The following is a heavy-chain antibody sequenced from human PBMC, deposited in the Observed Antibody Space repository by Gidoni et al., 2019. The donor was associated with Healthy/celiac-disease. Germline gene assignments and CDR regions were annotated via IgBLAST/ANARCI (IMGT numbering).Heavy chain of an antibody. CDR2: ISSSGSTI. CDR1: GFTFSSYE. J-gene: IGHJ6*02. CDR3: ARDRLGGYYYYGMDV. D-gene: IGHD3-16*01. V-gene: IGHV3-48*03. Sequence: EVQLVESGGGSVQPGGSLRLSCAASGFTFSSYEMNWVRQAPGKGLGWVSYISSSGSTIYYADSVKGRFTISRDNAKNSLYLQMNSLRAEDTAVYYCARDRLGGYYYYGMDVWGQGTTVTVSS.